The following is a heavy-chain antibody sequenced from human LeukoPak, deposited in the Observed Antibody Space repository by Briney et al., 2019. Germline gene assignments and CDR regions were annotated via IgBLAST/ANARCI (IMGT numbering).Heavy chain of an antibody. J-gene: IGHJ6*04. D-gene: IGHD2-2*01. V-gene: IGHV3-9*01. CDR3: AKDTEYQLLSPHLDV. Sequence: GRSLRLSCAASGFTFDDYAMHWVRQAPGWGLEWVSGISWNSGSIGYADSVKGRFTISRDNAKNSLYLQMNSLRAEDTALYYCAKDTEYQLLSPHLDVWGKGTTVTVSS. CDR1: GFTFDDYA. CDR2: ISWNSGSI.